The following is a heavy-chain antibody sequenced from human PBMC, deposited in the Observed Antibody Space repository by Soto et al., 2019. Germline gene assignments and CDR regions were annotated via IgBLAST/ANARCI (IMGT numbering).Heavy chain of an antibody. CDR3: ARAGHKVGYYDSSCYATLFDY. CDR2: IYYSGST. CDR1: GGSISSGDYY. V-gene: IGHV4-30-4*01. D-gene: IGHD3-22*01. Sequence: SETLSLTCTVSGGSISSGDYYWSWIRQPPGKGLEWIGYIYYSGSTYYNPSLKSRVTISVDTSKNQFSLKLSSVTAADTAVYYCARAGHKVGYYDSSCYATLFDYWGQGTLVTVSS. J-gene: IGHJ4*02.